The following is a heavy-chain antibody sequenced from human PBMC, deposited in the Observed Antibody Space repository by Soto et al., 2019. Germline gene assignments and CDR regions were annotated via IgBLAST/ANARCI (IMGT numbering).Heavy chain of an antibody. CDR1: GYSFTSYL. CDR3: ASPGRGWETNPYFAY. CDR2: IYPGDSDT. D-gene: IGHD3-10*01. V-gene: IGHV5-51*01. J-gene: IGHJ4*02. Sequence: PGESLKISCKGSGYSFTSYLIGWVRQMPGKGLEWMGIIYPGDSDTRYSPSFQAQVTISADKSISTAYLQWSSLKASDTAMYYCASPGRGWETNPYFAYWGQGTLVTVSS.